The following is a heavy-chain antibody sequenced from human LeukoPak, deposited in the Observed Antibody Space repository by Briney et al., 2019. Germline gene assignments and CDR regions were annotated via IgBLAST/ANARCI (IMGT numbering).Heavy chain of an antibody. J-gene: IGHJ4*02. V-gene: IGHV3-53*01. CDR2: IYSGGST. Sequence: GGSLRLSCAASGFTVSSNYMSWVRQAPGKGLEWVSVIYSGGSTYYADSVKGRFTISRDNSKNTLYLQMNSLRAEDTAVYYCAKMVREFYTISYYFDYWGQGTLVTVSS. CDR1: GFTVSSNY. CDR3: AKMVREFYTISYYFDY. D-gene: IGHD2-8*01.